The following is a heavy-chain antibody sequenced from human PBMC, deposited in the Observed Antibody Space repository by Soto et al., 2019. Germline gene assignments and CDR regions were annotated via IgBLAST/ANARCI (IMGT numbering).Heavy chain of an antibody. Sequence: QVQLQASGPGLVKPSDTLSLNCTGSGGSIRGYYWSWIRHPPRKGLEYIGYIYFRGSTNYNPSLTTRVTMSVATSRNLVSLKANSVPAADTAVYYCGRRQLLPYYDALDVWGQGITV. D-gene: IGHD2-15*01. J-gene: IGHJ6*02. CDR3: GRRQLLPYYDALDV. V-gene: IGHV4-59*07. CDR2: IYFRGST. CDR1: GGSIRGYY.